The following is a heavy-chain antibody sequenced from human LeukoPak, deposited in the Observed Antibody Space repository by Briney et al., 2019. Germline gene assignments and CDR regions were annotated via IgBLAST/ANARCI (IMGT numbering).Heavy chain of an antibody. Sequence: GGSLRLCCAASGFTFSDYYMSWIRQAPGKGLERVSYISSSGSTIYYADSVKGRFTISRDNAKNSLYLQMNSLRAEDTAVYYCAKDGEVEMATIFYYYYMDVWGKGTTVTVSS. D-gene: IGHD5-24*01. CDR2: ISSSGSTI. J-gene: IGHJ6*03. CDR3: AKDGEVEMATIFYYYYMDV. CDR1: GFTFSDYY. V-gene: IGHV3-11*04.